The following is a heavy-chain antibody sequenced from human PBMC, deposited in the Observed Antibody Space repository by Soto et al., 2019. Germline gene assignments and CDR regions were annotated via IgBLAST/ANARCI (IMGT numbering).Heavy chain of an antibody. CDR1: GFTFDDYA. CDR2: ISWNSGSV. D-gene: IGHD2-2*01. CDR3: AKDYLPAADNYYFDY. Sequence: GGSLRLSCAASGFTFDDYAMHWVRQAPGKGLEWVSGISWNSGSVGYADSVKGRFTISRDNAKNSLYLQMSSLRAEDTALYYCAKDYLPAADNYYFDYWGQGTLVTVSS. J-gene: IGHJ4*02. V-gene: IGHV3-9*01.